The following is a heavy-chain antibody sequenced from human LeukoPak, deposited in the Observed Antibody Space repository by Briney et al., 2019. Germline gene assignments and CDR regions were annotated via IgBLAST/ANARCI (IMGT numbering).Heavy chain of an antibody. CDR1: GFAFGSEA. CDR2: ISPGGGTT. D-gene: IGHD6-13*01. V-gene: IGHV3-23*01. CDR3: AKDRRSIAAAGTFDWFDP. J-gene: IGHJ5*02. Sequence: GGSLRLSCAVSGFAFGSEAMSWVRQSPARGLEWVASISPGGGTTYYADYVKGRFTISRDNSNNSLFVQMNSLRVEDTAVYYCAKDRRSIAAAGTFDWFDPWGQGTLVTVSS.